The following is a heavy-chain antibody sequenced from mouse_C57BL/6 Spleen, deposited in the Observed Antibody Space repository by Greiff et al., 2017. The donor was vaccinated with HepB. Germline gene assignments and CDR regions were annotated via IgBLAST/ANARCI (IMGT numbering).Heavy chain of an antibody. J-gene: IGHJ1*03. V-gene: IGHV14-3*01. Sequence: VQLKESVAELVRPGASVKLSCTASGFNIKNTYMHWVKQRPEQGLEWIGRIDPANGNTKYAPKFQGKATITADTSSNTAYLQLSSLTSEDTAIYYWARGVLRPGYFDVWGTGTTVTVSS. CDR3: ARGVLRPGYFDV. CDR1: GFNIKNTY. CDR2: IDPANGNT. D-gene: IGHD1-1*01.